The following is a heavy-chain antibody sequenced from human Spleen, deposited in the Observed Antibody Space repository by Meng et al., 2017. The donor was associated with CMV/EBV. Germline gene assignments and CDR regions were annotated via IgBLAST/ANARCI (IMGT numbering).Heavy chain of an antibody. Sequence: AVSGFSISNAWMTWVRQAPGKRLEWVGRIKSRTDGGTTDYAAPVEGRFIISRDDSKNTLYLQMNSLKTGDTAVYYCTTDYGSSPGYWGQGTLVTVSS. CDR2: IKSRTDGGTT. J-gene: IGHJ4*02. V-gene: IGHV3-15*01. CDR3: TTDYGSSPGY. CDR1: GFSISNAW. D-gene: IGHD3-16*01.